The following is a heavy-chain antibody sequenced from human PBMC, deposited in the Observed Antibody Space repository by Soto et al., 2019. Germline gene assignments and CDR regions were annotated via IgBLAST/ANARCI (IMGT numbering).Heavy chain of an antibody. CDR2: IFYSGNT. Sequence: SGTLCLTCNVSGATVTNDLYFWTCLRQCPGTGLVWLGSIFYSGNTNVNPSLEGRLTMSISTSKNLFSLQFTSVTAAEAAVYFCAREIKFAPSTSGAHFDFWGQGALVTVSS. J-gene: IGHJ4*02. CDR3: AREIKFAPSTSGAHFDF. CDR1: GATVTNDLYF. V-gene: IGHV4-61*01. D-gene: IGHD1-26*01.